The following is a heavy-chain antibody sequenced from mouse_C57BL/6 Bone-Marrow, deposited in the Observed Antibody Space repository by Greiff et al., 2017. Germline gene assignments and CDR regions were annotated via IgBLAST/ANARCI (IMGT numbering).Heavy chain of an antibody. CDR1: GFTFSSYG. CDR3: AITTVGAY. J-gene: IGHJ3*01. Sequence: EVKLMESGGDLVKPGGSLKLSCAASGFTFSSYGMSWVRQTPDKRLEWVATISSGGSYTYYPDSVKGRFTISRDNAKNTLYLQMSSLKSEDTAMYYCAITTVGAYWGQGTLVTVSA. CDR2: ISSGGSYT. V-gene: IGHV5-6*01. D-gene: IGHD1-1*01.